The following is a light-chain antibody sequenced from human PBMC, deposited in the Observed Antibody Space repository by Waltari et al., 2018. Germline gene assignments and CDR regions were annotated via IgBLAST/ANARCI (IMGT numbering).Light chain of an antibody. Sequence: QSVLTQPPSVSAAPGQKVTISCSGSPSNIGDNYVSWYQQFPGAAPKVLIYGDHKRPTGTPDRFSASKSGTSATLDITGLQTGDEADYFCGTWDNTLSPVFGGGTTVTVL. CDR3: GTWDNTLSPV. CDR1: PSNIGDNY. J-gene: IGLJ2*01. CDR2: GDH. V-gene: IGLV1-51*02.